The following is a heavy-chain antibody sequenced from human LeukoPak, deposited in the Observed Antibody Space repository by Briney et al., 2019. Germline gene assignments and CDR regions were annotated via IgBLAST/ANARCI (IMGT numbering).Heavy chain of an antibody. CDR3: TTDIVVVPAAIYYYYYGMDV. CDR2: IKSKTDGGTT. V-gene: IGHV3-15*01. Sequence: GGSLRLSCAASGFTFSNAWMSWVRQAPGKGLEWVGRIKSKTDGGTTDYAAPVKGRFTISRDDSKNTLYLQMNSLKTEDTAVYYCTTDIVVVPAAIYYYYYGMDVWGQGTTVTVSS. CDR1: GFTFSNAW. J-gene: IGHJ6*02. D-gene: IGHD2-2*01.